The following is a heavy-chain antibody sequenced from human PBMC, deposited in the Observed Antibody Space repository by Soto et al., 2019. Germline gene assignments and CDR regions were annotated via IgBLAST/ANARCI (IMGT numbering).Heavy chain of an antibody. CDR2: IYYSGST. D-gene: IGHD2-15*01. V-gene: IGHV4-59*01. Sequence: PSETLSLTCTVSGGSISSYYWSWIRQPPGKGLEWIGYIYYSGSTNYNPSLKSRVTISVDTSKNQFSLKLSSVTAADTAVYYCARARGGYIDDWGKGTLVTVSS. CDR3: ARARGGYIDD. CDR1: GGSISSYY. J-gene: IGHJ4*02.